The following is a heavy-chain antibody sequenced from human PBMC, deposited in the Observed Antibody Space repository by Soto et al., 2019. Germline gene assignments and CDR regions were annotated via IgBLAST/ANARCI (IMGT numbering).Heavy chain of an antibody. D-gene: IGHD2-15*01. Sequence: QVQLVESGGGGVQPGRSLRLSCAASGFTFSSYAMNWVRQAPGKGLEWVAVISYDGSSKYFADSVKGRFTISRDNSKNTVYLLMNSLRAEDRAVYYCARSIVVVLKSAFDIWGQGTMVTVSS. V-gene: IGHV3-30*14. CDR1: GFTFSSYA. CDR3: ARSIVVVLKSAFDI. J-gene: IGHJ3*02. CDR2: ISYDGSSK.